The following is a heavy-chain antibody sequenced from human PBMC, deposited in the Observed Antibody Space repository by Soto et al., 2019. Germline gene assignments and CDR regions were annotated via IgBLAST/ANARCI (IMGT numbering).Heavy chain of an antibody. D-gene: IGHD2-8*02. CDR3: AKERCTAGDCTVDY. Sequence: QVQLVQSGADMKKPGASVEVSCRASGYTFTSYAVHWVRQAPGQRLEWMAWINAGTGGTKYSQRFQGRLTITRDTSASTVYMLLSALRPEDTAVYYCAKERCTAGDCTVDYWGQGTLVTVSS. CDR2: INAGTGGT. J-gene: IGHJ4*02. CDR1: GYTFTSYA. V-gene: IGHV1-3*01.